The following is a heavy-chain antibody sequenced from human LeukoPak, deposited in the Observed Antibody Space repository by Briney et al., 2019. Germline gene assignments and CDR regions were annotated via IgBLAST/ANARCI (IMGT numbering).Heavy chain of an antibody. J-gene: IGHJ6*03. CDR2: IRYDGSNK. D-gene: IGHD1-26*01. Sequence: GGSLRLSCAASGFTFSSYTMNWVRQAPGKGLEWVAFIRYDGSNKYYTDSVKGRFTISRDNSKNTLYLQMNSLRAEDTAVYYCAKGRGWEASYYYYYMDVWGKGTTVTISS. CDR3: AKGRGWEASYYYYYMDV. CDR1: GFTFSSYT. V-gene: IGHV3-30*02.